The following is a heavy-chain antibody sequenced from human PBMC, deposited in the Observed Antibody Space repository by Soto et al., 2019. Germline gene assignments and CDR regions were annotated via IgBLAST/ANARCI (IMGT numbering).Heavy chain of an antibody. V-gene: IGHV3-9*01. CDR3: VKDKNDILPESLHY. Sequence: EVQLVESGGGRVQPGRSLRLSCVASGFILDGYAIHRVRQVPGTGLAWVSVISWRGQSIGYAESVKGRLTMSRDTAKNSMSLQMNSLRPEDTALYYCVKDKNDILPESLHYWDQGTLVTVSS. D-gene: IGHD3-9*01. J-gene: IGHJ4*02. CDR1: GFILDGYA. CDR2: ISWRGQSI.